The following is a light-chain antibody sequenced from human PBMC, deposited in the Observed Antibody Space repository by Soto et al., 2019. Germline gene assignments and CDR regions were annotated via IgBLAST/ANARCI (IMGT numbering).Light chain of an antibody. V-gene: IGKV1-5*03. CDR2: KAS. CDR1: QTIGTW. J-gene: IGKJ4*01. CDR3: QQYNDLST. Sequence: DIQMTQSPSTLSASVGDTVTITCRASQTIGTWLAWYQQKPAKAPKLLIYKASTLESGVASRFSGSGSGTEFTLTISSLQADDFATYYCQQYNDLSTFGGGTKVDIK.